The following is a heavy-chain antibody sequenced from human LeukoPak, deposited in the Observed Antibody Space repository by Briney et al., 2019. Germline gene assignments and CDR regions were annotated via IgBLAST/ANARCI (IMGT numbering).Heavy chain of an antibody. CDR3: SRGSDESKTGDS. J-gene: IGHJ4*02. CDR1: GGSFNNYY. V-gene: IGHV4-34*01. D-gene: IGHD3-9*01. CDR2: MHPYGFT. Sequence: SETLSLTCAVYGGSFNNYYWSWIRQPPGKGLEWIEEMHPYGFTNVNPSLTSRVSISIDTSKNQFSLTLTSVTAADTAIYYCSRGSDESKTGDSWGQGSLVTVSS.